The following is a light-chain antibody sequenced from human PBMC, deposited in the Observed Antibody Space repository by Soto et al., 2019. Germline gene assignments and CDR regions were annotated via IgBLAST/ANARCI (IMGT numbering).Light chain of an antibody. CDR3: QADDRSRSVV. V-gene: IGLV1-40*01. J-gene: IGLJ2*01. Sequence: QSVLTQPPSVSGAPGQRVTISCTGSGSTIGAGSDVHWYQQLPGAAPKLLIYDNSNRPSRVPDRVSGSKSGTSASLASSRFQAEDEADYSGQADDRSRSVVFGGGTKLTVL. CDR2: DNS. CDR1: GSTIGAGSD.